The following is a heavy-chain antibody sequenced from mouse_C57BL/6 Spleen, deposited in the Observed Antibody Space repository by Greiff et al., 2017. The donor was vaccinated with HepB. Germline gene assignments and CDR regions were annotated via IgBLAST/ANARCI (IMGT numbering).Heavy chain of an antibody. D-gene: IGHD2-1*01. J-gene: IGHJ2*01. CDR2: ISSGGSYT. CDR1: GFTFSSYG. V-gene: IGHV5-6*01. CDR3: AREGGYYGFDY. Sequence: EVQRVESGGDLVKPGGSLKLSCAASGFTFSSYGMSWVRQTPDKRLEWVATISSGGSYTYYPDSVKGRFTISRDNAKNTLYLQMSSLKSEDTAMYYCAREGGYYGFDYWGQGTTLTVSS.